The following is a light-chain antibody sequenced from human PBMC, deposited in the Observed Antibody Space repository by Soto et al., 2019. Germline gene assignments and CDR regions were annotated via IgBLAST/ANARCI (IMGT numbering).Light chain of an antibody. CDR2: QDA. CDR1: KLGNKY. J-gene: IGLJ2*01. Sequence: SYELTQPPSVSVSPGQTASITCSGDKLGNKYACWYQQKPGQSPVLVIYQDAKRPSGIPERFSGSNSGNTATLTISGTQAMDEADYYCQAWDGSTVVFGGGIKLTVL. V-gene: IGLV3-1*01. CDR3: QAWDGSTVV.